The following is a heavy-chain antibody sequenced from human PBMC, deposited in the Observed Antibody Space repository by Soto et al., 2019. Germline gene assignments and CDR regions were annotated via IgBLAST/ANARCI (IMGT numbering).Heavy chain of an antibody. J-gene: IGHJ4*02. CDR2: INAGNGNT. CDR3: ARDYSSGWYYFDY. D-gene: IGHD6-19*01. Sequence: QVQLVQSGAEVKKPGASVKVSCKASGYTSTSYAMHWVRQAPGQRLEWMGWINAGNGNTQYSQKFQGRVTITRDTSASTAYMELSSLRSEDTAVYYCARDYSSGWYYFDYWGQGTLVTVSS. CDR1: GYTSTSYA. V-gene: IGHV1-3*01.